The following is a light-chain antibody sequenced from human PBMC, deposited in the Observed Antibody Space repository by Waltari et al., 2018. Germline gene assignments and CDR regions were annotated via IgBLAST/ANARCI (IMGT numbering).Light chain of an antibody. CDR2: GAS. J-gene: IGKJ2*01. CDR1: QSVTTN. CDR3: HQYNDGPPFN. Sequence: EIVMTQSPATLSVSPGERAILSCRASQSVTTNLAWYQQKPGQAPRLLIYGASTRATDIPARFSGSGSGTEFTLIISSLQSEDFAVYYCHQYNDGPPFNFGPGTKLEIK. V-gene: IGKV3-15*01.